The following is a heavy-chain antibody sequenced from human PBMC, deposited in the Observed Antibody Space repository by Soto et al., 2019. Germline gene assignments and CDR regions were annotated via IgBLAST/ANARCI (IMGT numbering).Heavy chain of an antibody. Sequence: QVQLVQSGAEVKKPGASVKVSCKASGYTFTSYGISWVRQAPGQGLEWMGWISAYNGNTNYAQKLQGRVTMTSDTSTSTAYMELRSLRSDDTAVYYCARDEGGSLRLGYYYYGMDVWGQGTTVTVSS. CDR2: ISAYNGNT. D-gene: IGHD5-12*01. J-gene: IGHJ6*02. V-gene: IGHV1-18*01. CDR1: GYTFTSYG. CDR3: ARDEGGSLRLGYYYYGMDV.